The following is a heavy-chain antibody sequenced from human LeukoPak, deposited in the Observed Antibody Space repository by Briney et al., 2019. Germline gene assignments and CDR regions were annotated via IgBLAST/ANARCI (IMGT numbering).Heavy chain of an antibody. J-gene: IGHJ6*04. Sequence: PSETLSLTCTVSGGSISSGGYYWSWIRQPPGKGLEWIGYIYHSGSTYYNPSLKSRDTISVDRSKNQFSLKLSSVTAADTAVYYCARERLRYLDVWGKGTTVTVSS. D-gene: IGHD3-9*01. V-gene: IGHV4-30-2*01. CDR2: IYHSGST. CDR3: ARERLRYLDV. CDR1: GGSISSGGYY.